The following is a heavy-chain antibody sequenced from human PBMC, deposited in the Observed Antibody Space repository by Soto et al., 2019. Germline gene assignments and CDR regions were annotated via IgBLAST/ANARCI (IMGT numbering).Heavy chain of an antibody. Sequence: QVQLQESGPGLVKPSETLSLTCTVSGGSVTSDNYYWSWIRQPPGKGLEWIGYIYYSGSTHYNPSLKSRITISVDTSMNQFSLNVNSVTAADTAVYYCSRVSRRWYYFDYWGQGTLVTVSS. D-gene: IGHD2-15*01. CDR1: GGSVTSDNYY. V-gene: IGHV4-61*01. CDR2: IYYSGST. CDR3: SRVSRRWYYFDY. J-gene: IGHJ4*02.